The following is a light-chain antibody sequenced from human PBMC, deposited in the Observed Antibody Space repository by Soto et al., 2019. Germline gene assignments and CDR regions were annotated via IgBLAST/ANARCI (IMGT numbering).Light chain of an antibody. CDR3: QSWGSGTVA. CDR2: IHSDGSH. J-gene: IGLJ2*01. Sequence: QSVLTQSPSASASLGASVKLTCTLSSVHSNYVIAWHQQQSEKGPRFLMKIHSDGSHRKGDGIPDRFTGSSSGAERYLTISSLQSDDEADYYCQSWGSGTVAFGGGTKLTVL. V-gene: IGLV4-69*01. CDR1: SVHSNYV.